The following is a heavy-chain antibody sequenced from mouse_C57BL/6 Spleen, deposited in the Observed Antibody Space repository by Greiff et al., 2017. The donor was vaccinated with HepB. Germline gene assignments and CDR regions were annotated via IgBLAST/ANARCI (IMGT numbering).Heavy chain of an antibody. V-gene: IGHV14-4*01. CDR2: IDPENGDT. J-gene: IGHJ3*01. CDR3: TTGNDAAWFAY. D-gene: IGHD2-2*01. Sequence: EVQLQQSGAELVRPGASVKLSCTASGFNIKDDYMHWVKQRPQQGLEWIGWIDPENGDTEYASKFQGKATITADTSSNTAYLQLSSLTSEDTAVYYCTTGNDAAWFAYWGQGTLVTVSA. CDR1: GFNIKDDY.